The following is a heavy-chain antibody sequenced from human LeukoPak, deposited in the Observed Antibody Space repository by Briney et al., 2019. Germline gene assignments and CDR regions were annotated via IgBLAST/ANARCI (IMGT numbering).Heavy chain of an antibody. CDR1: GYTFTGYY. Sequence: ASVKVSCKASGYTFTGYYMHWVRQAPGQGLEWMGWISPNSGGTNYAQKFQGWVTMTRDTSISTAYMELSRLRSDDTAVYYCARAIKDIVATPSMYYFDYWGQGTLVTVSS. J-gene: IGHJ4*02. CDR3: ARAIKDIVATPSMYYFDY. D-gene: IGHD5-12*01. CDR2: ISPNSGGT. V-gene: IGHV1-2*04.